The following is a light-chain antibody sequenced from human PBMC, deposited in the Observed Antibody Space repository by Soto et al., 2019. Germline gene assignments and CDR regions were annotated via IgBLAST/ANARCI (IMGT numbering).Light chain of an antibody. CDR1: SSDVGGYNY. Sequence: QSALTQPPSASGSPGQSVTISCTGTSSDVGGYNYVSWYQQHPGKAPKLMIYEVSKRPSGVPDRVSGSKSGNTASLTVSGLQGEEEADYYCSSYAGSNNLVFGGGTKLTVL. V-gene: IGLV2-8*01. J-gene: IGLJ2*01. CDR3: SSYAGSNNLV. CDR2: EVS.